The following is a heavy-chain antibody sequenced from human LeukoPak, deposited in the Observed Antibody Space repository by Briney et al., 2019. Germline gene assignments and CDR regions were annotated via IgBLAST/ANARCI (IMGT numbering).Heavy chain of an antibody. V-gene: IGHV3-30-3*01. J-gene: IGHJ4*02. CDR3: ARSSGAYDFWSGFDY. CDR1: GFTFSSYA. D-gene: IGHD3-3*01. Sequence: PGGSLRLSCAASGFTFSSYAMHWVRQAPGKGLEWVAVISYDGSNKYYADSVRGRFTISRDNSKNTLYLQMNSLRAEDTAVYYCARSSGAYDFWSGFDYWGQGTLVTVSS. CDR2: ISYDGSNK.